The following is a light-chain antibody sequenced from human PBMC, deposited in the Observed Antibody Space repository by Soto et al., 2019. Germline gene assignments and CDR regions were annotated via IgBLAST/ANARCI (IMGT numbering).Light chain of an antibody. CDR3: QQYYNWRPR. Sequence: EIVLTQSPGTLSLSPGERATLSCRASQSVSSSYLAWYQQKPGQAPRLLIYGASSRATGIPDRFSASGSGTDFTLTISRLEPEDFAVYYCQQYYNWRPRFGQGTKVDI. CDR2: GAS. J-gene: IGKJ1*01. CDR1: QSVSSSY. V-gene: IGKV3-20*01.